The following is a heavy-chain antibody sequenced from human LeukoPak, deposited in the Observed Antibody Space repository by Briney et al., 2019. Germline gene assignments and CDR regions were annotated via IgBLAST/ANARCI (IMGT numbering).Heavy chain of an antibody. CDR2: ISYDGSNK. V-gene: IGHV3-30*18. CDR3: AKERYFDL. Sequence: PGGSLRLSCAASGFTFSSYGMHWVRQAPGKGLEWVAVISYDGSNKYYADSVKGRFTISRDNSKNTLYLQMNSLRAEDTAVYYCAKERYFDLWGRGTLVTVSS. J-gene: IGHJ2*01. CDR1: GFTFSSYG.